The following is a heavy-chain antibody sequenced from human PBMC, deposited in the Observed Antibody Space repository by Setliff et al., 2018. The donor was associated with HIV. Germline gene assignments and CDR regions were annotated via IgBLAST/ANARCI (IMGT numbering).Heavy chain of an antibody. CDR2: INHTGNT. V-gene: IGHV4-34*01. CDR3: ARGRGSLPVLYYYYYYMDV. Sequence: SETLSLTCAVYGGSFSTYYWSWIRQRPGKGLEWIGEINHTGNTNYNPSVKSRVTISVDTSKNQFSLKLSSVTAADTAVYYCARGRGSLPVLYYYYYYMDVWGKGTTVTVS. D-gene: IGHD1-26*01. J-gene: IGHJ6*03. CDR1: GGSFSTYY.